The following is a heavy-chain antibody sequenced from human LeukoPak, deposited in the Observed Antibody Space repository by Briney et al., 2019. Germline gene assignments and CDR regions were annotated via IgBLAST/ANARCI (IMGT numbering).Heavy chain of an antibody. CDR3: ARLSTYYDFWSPLDY. Sequence: SETLSLTCTVSGASVSSHYWSWIRQPPGKGLEWIGYVSYSGGTNYNPSLKSRVTISLDTSKDQFSLRLNSVAAADTAVYYCARLSTYYDFWSPLDYWGQGTLVTVSS. D-gene: IGHD3-3*01. CDR2: VSYSGGT. CDR1: GASVSSHY. J-gene: IGHJ4*02. V-gene: IGHV4-59*02.